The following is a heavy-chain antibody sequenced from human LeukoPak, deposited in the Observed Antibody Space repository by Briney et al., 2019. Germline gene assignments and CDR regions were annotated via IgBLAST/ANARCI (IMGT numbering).Heavy chain of an antibody. CDR3: ARDQGRWLVRTFDY. V-gene: IGHV4-39*07. Sequence: SETLSLTCTVSDGSISSSSYYWGWIRQPPGKGLEWIGNIYYSGSTYYNPSLKSRVTISVDTSKNQFFLKLSSVTAADTAVYYCARDQGRWLVRTFDYWGQGTLVTVSS. D-gene: IGHD6-19*01. CDR2: IYYSGST. CDR1: DGSISSSSYY. J-gene: IGHJ4*02.